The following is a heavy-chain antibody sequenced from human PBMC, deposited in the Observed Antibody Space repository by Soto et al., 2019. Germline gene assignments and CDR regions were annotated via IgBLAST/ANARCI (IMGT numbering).Heavy chain of an antibody. D-gene: IGHD1-7*01. CDR2: ISYDGRDT. Sequence: GGSLRLSCAASGFSASNYGMHWVRQALGKGLEWVAVISYDGRDTYYADSVRGRFTISRDNSKNTPYLQMNSLRAEDTAVYYCAKDMIGTPPYGMDDWGQGTTVTVSS. CDR1: GFSASNYG. J-gene: IGHJ6*02. CDR3: AKDMIGTPPYGMDD. V-gene: IGHV3-30*18.